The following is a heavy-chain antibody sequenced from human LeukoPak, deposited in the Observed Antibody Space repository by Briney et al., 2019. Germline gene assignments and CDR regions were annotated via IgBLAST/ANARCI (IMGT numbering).Heavy chain of an antibody. CDR1: GGSISSGSYY. CDR3: AREVLYSSLNWFDP. D-gene: IGHD6-19*01. J-gene: IGHJ5*02. CDR2: IYTSGST. Sequence: SETLSLTCTVSGGSISSGSYYWRWLRQPAGKGLEWIGRIYTSGSTNYNPSLKSRVTISVDTPKNQFSLKLSSVTAADTAVYYCAREVLYSSLNWFDPWGQGTLVTVSS. V-gene: IGHV4-61*02.